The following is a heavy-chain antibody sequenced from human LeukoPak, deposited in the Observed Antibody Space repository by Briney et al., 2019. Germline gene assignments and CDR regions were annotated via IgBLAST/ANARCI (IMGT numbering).Heavy chain of an antibody. CDR1: GYSFANYW. Sequence: GESLKISCRGSGYSFANYWIVWVRQMPGRGLEWMGIIYPGDSKTLYSPSFQGQVTVSADKSISTAYLQWSSLSASDTAMYYCARQSRDGSKTRGYYFDYWGQGTLVTVSS. J-gene: IGHJ4*02. D-gene: IGHD3-10*01. CDR3: ARQSRDGSKTRGYYFDY. CDR2: IYPGDSKT. V-gene: IGHV5-51*01.